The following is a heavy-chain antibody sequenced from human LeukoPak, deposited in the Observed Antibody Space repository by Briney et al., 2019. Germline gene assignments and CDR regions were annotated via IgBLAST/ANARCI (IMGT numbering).Heavy chain of an antibody. Sequence: ASVKVSCNASGGTFSSYAISWVRQAPGQGLEWMGGIIPIFGTANYAQKFQGRVTITADESTSTAYMELSSLRSEDTAVYYCAIYYSGWYYFDYWGQGTLVTVSS. D-gene: IGHD6-19*01. V-gene: IGHV1-69*13. CDR2: IIPIFGTA. J-gene: IGHJ4*02. CDR3: AIYYSGWYYFDY. CDR1: GGTFSSYA.